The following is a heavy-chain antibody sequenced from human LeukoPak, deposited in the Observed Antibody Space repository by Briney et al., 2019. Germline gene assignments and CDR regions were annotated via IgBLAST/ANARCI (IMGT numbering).Heavy chain of an antibody. J-gene: IGHJ5*02. Sequence: SVKVSCKASGGTFSSYAISWVRQPPGQGLEWMGGIIPIFGTANYAQKFQGRVTVTADESTSTAYMELSSLRSEDTAVYYCARDRVDGSGWDSRIVFWFDPWGQGTLVTVSS. V-gene: IGHV1-69*01. D-gene: IGHD6-19*01. CDR1: GGTFSSYA. CDR3: ARDRVDGSGWDSRIVFWFDP. CDR2: IIPIFGTA.